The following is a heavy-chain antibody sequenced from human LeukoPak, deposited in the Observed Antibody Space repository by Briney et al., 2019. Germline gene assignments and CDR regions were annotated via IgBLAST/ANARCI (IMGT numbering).Heavy chain of an antibody. CDR1: GFSLSTSGVG. CDR2: IYWDDDK. V-gene: IGHV2-5*02. Sequence: SGPTLVKPTQTLTLTCTFSGFSLSTSGVGVGWIRQPPGKALEWLALIYWDDDKRYSPSLKSRLTITKDTSKNQVVLTMTNMDPVDTATYYRAHTLRTPDCSSTSCYADYWGQGTLVTVSS. CDR3: AHTLRTPDCSSTSCYADY. J-gene: IGHJ4*02. D-gene: IGHD2-2*01.